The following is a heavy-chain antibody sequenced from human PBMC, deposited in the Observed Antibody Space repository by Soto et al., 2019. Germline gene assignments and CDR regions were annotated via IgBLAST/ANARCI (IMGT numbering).Heavy chain of an antibody. CDR1: GYTFSSYG. CDR2: ISVYNGNT. D-gene: IGHD5-18*01. CDR3: ARELPYTYGYERNPRFDF. J-gene: IGHJ4*02. V-gene: IGHV1-18*01. Sequence: ASVKVSCKASGYTFSSYGISWVRQAPGQGLEWMGWISVYNGNTNYAQKLQGRVTMTTDTSTSTAYMELRSLRSDDTAVFYCARELPYTYGYERNPRFDFWGQGTPVTVSS.